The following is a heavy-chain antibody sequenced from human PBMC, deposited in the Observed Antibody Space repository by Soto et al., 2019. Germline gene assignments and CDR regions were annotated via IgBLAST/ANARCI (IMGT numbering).Heavy chain of an antibody. V-gene: IGHV3-30*18. CDR1: GFTFSVFG. J-gene: IGHJ4*02. Sequence: QVHLVESGGGVVQPGGSLRLSCAASGFTFSVFGMHWVRQAPGKGPEWVAVISHEGNSKHYADSVKGRFTISRDNAKDTLSRLMDSLRPEDTALYYCAKTSTLSPSDDSRGRGALIDHWGQGTLVTVSS. CDR2: ISHEGNSK. CDR3: AKTSTLSPSDDSRGRGALIDH. D-gene: IGHD6-19*01.